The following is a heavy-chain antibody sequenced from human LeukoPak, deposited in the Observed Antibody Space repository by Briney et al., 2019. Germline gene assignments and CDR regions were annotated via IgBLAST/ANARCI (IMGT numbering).Heavy chain of an antibody. CDR3: ASGERILMVVAAYYFDY. V-gene: IGHV1-2*02. J-gene: IGHJ4*02. Sequence: ASVKVSCKTSGYTFTDYYMHWVRQTPGQGLEWMGWINPNSGGTNYAQKFQGRVTMARDTSISTAYMGLNSLRSDDTAVYYCASGERILMVVAAYYFDYWGQGSLVTVSS. CDR1: GYTFTDYY. CDR2: INPNSGGT. D-gene: IGHD2-15*01.